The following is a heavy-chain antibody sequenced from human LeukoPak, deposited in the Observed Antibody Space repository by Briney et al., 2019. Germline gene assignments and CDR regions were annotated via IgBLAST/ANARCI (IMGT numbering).Heavy chain of an antibody. CDR1: GVSINNNNYY. V-gene: IGHV4-39*01. J-gene: IGHJ4*02. Sequence: SETLSLTCTVSGVSINNNNYYWGWIRQPPGKGLEWIGSIYYSGSTFYNPSLKSRVTMSVDTSKNQFSLKLSSMTAADTAVFYCARHNTGWSPFDYWGQGTLVTVSS. CDR3: ARHNTGWSPFDY. D-gene: IGHD6-19*01. CDR2: IYYSGST.